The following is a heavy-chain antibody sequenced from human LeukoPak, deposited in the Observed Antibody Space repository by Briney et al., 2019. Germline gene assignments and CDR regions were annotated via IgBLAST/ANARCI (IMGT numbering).Heavy chain of an antibody. CDR2: ISNDGSNG. V-gene: IGHV3-30*04. Sequence: PGGSLRLSCAASGFTLNTYAMHWVRQAPGKGLEWVASISNDGSNGYYVDSVKGRFTISRDNSDNTLDLQMNSLRAEDTAVYYCARSSVVVAAVLFDYWGQGTLVTVSS. CDR3: ARSSVVVAAVLFDY. CDR1: GFTLNTYA. J-gene: IGHJ4*02. D-gene: IGHD2-15*01.